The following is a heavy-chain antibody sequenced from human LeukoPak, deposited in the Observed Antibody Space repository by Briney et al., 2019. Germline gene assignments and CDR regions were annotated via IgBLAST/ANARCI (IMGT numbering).Heavy chain of an antibody. CDR2: LNPNSGNT. CDR1: GYTFTSYD. D-gene: IGHD2-15*01. V-gene: IGHV1-8*01. J-gene: IGHJ6*02. Sequence: ASVKVSCKASGYTFTSYDINWVRQATGQGLEWMGWLNPNSGNTGYTQKFQGRVTMTRNTSISTAYMELSSLRSEDTAVYYCAREMGYCSGGSCYSYGMDVWGQGTTVTVSS. CDR3: AREMGYCSGGSCYSYGMDV.